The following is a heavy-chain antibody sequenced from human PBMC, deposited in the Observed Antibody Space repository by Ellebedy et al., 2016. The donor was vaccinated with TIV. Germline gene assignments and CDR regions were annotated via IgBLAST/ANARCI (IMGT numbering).Heavy chain of an antibody. CDR3: ARGEYSGYAPPAY. V-gene: IGHV3-33*01. Sequence: GESLKISCATSGFTFSSYAMHWVRRAPGKGLEWVAVMWHGGISKDYADSVKGRFAISGDNSKNTLYLQMNNLRAEDTAVYYCARGEYSGYAPPAYWGQGTLVIVSS. CDR2: MWHGGISK. J-gene: IGHJ4*02. CDR1: GFTFSSYA. D-gene: IGHD5-12*01.